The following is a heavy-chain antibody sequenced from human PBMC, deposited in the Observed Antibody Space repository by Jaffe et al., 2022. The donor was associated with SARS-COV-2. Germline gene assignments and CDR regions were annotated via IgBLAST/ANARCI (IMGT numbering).Heavy chain of an antibody. Sequence: EVQLVESGGGLVKPGGSLRLSCAASGFTFSTYSMNWVRQAPGKGLEWVSSISSTSSSIYYADSVKGRFTISRDNAKNSLYLQMNSLRAEDTAVYYCARDPGVDGPPWGQGTLVTVSS. CDR2: ISSTSSSI. CDR3: ARDPGVDGPP. V-gene: IGHV3-21*01. CDR1: GFTFSTYS. J-gene: IGHJ5*02. D-gene: IGHD5-12*01.